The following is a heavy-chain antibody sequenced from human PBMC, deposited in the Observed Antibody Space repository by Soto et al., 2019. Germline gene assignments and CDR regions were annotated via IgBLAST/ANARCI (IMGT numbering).Heavy chain of an antibody. Sequence: ASVKVSCKASGYTFTSYAMHWVRQAPGQRLEWMGWINAGNGNTKYSQKFQGRVTITRDTSASTAYMELSSLRSEDTAVYYCARSIVVVTSIDYWGQGTLVTVSS. D-gene: IGHD3-22*01. CDR2: INAGNGNT. CDR1: GYTFTSYA. V-gene: IGHV1-3*01. J-gene: IGHJ4*02. CDR3: ARSIVVVTSIDY.